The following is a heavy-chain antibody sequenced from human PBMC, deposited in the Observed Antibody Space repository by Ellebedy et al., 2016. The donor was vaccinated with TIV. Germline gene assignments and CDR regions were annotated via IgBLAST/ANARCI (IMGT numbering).Heavy chain of an antibody. J-gene: IGHJ6*02. D-gene: IGHD4-17*01. Sequence: SETLSLTXSVSGGSISGSFWTWIRQPPGQGLEWIGYRYYSGVTNYNPSLKNRVTISVDTSKTHLSLRLASVTAADTAVYYCARSVPGVGYYGASSRVYGMDVWGPGTTVIVSS. CDR3: ARSVPGVGYYGASSRVYGMDV. CDR2: RYYSGVT. CDR1: GGSISGSF. V-gene: IGHV4-59*01.